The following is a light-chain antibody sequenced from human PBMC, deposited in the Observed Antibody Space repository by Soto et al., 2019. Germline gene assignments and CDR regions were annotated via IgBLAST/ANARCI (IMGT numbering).Light chain of an antibody. CDR2: DAS. CDR3: QLRSNWPPTWT. Sequence: EIVLTQSPATLYLSPGERATLSCRASQSISSYLAWYQHKPGQAPRLLIYDASTRAAGIPARFSGSGSGTDFTLTISSLEPEDFAVYFCQLRSNWPPTWTFGQGTKVEVK. V-gene: IGKV3-11*01. J-gene: IGKJ1*01. CDR1: QSISSY.